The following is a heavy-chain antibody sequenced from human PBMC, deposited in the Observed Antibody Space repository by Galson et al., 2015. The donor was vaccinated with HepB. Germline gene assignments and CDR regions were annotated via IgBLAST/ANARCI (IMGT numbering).Heavy chain of an antibody. D-gene: IGHD1-1*01. CDR2: AYYRSKWYN. J-gene: IGHJ3*02. CDR3: ARQWNGAFDI. CDR1: GDSVSSNSAA. Sequence: CAISGDSVSSNSAAWNWIRQSPSRGLKWLGRAYYRSKWYNDYAESLRSRITINPDTAKNQFSLQLNSVTPGDTAVYYCARQWNGAFDIWGQGTMVTVSS. V-gene: IGHV6-1*01.